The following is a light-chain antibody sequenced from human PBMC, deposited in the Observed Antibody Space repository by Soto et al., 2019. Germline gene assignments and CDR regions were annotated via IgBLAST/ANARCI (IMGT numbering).Light chain of an antibody. V-gene: IGKV3-15*01. Sequence: EIVMTQSPATLSVSPGQRAPLSSTARQSVSSTFPGSPQPPGHAPTLLLSGASTRATGIPARFSGSRSGTEFTLTISSLQSEDFAVYYCQQYNNWPPWTFGQGTKLEIK. J-gene: IGKJ2*02. CDR2: GAS. CDR3: QQYNNWPPWT. CDR1: QSVSST.